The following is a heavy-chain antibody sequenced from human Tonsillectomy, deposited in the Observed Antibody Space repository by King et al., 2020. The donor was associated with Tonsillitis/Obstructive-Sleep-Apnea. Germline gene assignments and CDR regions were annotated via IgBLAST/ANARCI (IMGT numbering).Heavy chain of an antibody. D-gene: IGHD3-3*01. CDR2: VNWNSRSI. Sequence: QLVQSGGGLVQPGRSLRLSCAASGFTFDDYAMHWVRQAPGKGLEWVSGVNWNSRSIGYADSVKGRFTVSRDNAKNSLYLQMNSLRAEDTASYYCAKGGITIHYYMDVWGKGTTVTVSS. CDR3: AKGGITIHYYMDV. CDR1: GFTFDDYA. J-gene: IGHJ6*03. V-gene: IGHV3-9*01.